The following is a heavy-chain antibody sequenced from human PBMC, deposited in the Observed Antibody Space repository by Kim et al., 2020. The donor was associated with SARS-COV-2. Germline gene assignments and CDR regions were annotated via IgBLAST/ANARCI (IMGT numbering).Heavy chain of an antibody. J-gene: IGHJ1*01. D-gene: IGHD3-22*01. CDR2: IWYDVSNK. Sequence: GGSLRLSCAASGFTFSSYGMHWVRQAPGKGLEWVAVIWYDVSNKYYADSVKGRFTISRDNSKNTLYLQMNSLRAEDTAVYYCAREPPPYDSSGYYEQPYFQHWGQGTLVTVSS. CDR1: GFTFSSYG. CDR3: AREPPPYDSSGYYEQPYFQH. V-gene: IGHV3-33*01.